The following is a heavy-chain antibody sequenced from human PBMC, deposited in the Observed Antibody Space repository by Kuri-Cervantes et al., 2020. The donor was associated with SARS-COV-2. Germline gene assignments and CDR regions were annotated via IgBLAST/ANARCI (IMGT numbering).Heavy chain of an antibody. Sequence: ASVKVSCKASGYTFTSYGISWVRQAPGQGLEWMGWISAYNGNTNYAQKLQGRVTMTTDTSTSTAYMELRSLRSDDTAVYYCARREGYYYDSSGPLGYGMDVWGQGTTVTVSS. V-gene: IGHV1-18*01. CDR2: ISAYNGNT. J-gene: IGHJ6*02. D-gene: IGHD3-22*01. CDR1: GYTFTSYG. CDR3: ARREGYYYDSSGPLGYGMDV.